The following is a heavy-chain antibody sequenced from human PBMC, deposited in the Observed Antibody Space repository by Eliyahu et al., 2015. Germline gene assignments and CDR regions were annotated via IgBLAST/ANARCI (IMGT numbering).Heavy chain of an antibody. D-gene: IGHD6-6*01. CDR2: INWNGVDI. V-gene: IGHV3-43*01. CDR3: VKXPFSSSSSS. Sequence: ASGFXFFSDYTMNWVRQAPGKGLEWVSLINWNGVDIXYGESVKGRXTXSRDNSRKSLFXQMNNLRTDDSALYFCVKXPFSSSSSSWGQGTRVTVSS. J-gene: IGHJ5*02. CDR1: GFXFFSDYT.